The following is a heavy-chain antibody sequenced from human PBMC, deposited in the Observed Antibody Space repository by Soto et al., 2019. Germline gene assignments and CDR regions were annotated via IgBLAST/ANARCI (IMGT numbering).Heavy chain of an antibody. CDR1: GFTFSSYG. CDR3: ARDSPGYYDFWSGSRYFDY. J-gene: IGHJ4*02. D-gene: IGHD3-3*01. CDR2: IWYDGSNK. Sequence: SLRLSCAASGFTFSSYGMHWVRQAPGKGLEWVAVIWYDGSNKYYADSVKGRFTISRDNSKNTLYLQMNSLRAEDTAVYYCARDSPGYYDFWSGSRYFDYWGQGTLVTVSS. V-gene: IGHV3-33*01.